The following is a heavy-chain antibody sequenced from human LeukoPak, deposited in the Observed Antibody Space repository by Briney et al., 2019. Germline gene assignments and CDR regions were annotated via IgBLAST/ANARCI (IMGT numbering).Heavy chain of an antibody. CDR1: GFTFSSYE. J-gene: IGHJ4*02. CDR3: ARDYMYSTL. CDR2: ISSSSSNI. Sequence: NPGGSLRLSCAASGFTFSSYEMNWVRQAPGKGLEWVSFISSSSSNIYYADSVKGRFTISRDNAKNSLYLQMNSLRAEDTAVYYCARDYMYSTLWGQGTLVTVSS. D-gene: IGHD2-21*01. V-gene: IGHV3-21*01.